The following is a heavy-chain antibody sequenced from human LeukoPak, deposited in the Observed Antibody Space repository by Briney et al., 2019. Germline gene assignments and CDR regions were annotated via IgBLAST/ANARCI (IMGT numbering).Heavy chain of an antibody. CDR3: ARGFVARIEGAYYYYYMDV. Sequence: ASVKVSCKSSGYTFTSYDINWVRQATGQGLEWMGWMNPNSGKTGYAQKFQGRVTITRNTSISTAYMELSSLRSEDTAVYYCARGFVARIEGAYYYYYMDVWGKGTTVTVSS. CDR1: GYTFTSYD. V-gene: IGHV1-8*03. D-gene: IGHD2-15*01. J-gene: IGHJ6*03. CDR2: MNPNSGKT.